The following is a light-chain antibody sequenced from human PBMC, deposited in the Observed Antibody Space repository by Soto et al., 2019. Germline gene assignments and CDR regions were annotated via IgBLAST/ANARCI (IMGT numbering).Light chain of an antibody. CDR3: SSYAGSNNFVV. J-gene: IGLJ2*01. V-gene: IGLV2-8*01. Sequence: QSALTQPPSASGSPGQSVIISCTGTSSDVGGYNYVSWYQQHPGKAPKLMIYEVSKRPSGVPDRFSGSKSGNTASPTVSGLQTEDEADYYCSSYAGSNNFVVFGGGTKLTVL. CDR2: EVS. CDR1: SSDVGGYNY.